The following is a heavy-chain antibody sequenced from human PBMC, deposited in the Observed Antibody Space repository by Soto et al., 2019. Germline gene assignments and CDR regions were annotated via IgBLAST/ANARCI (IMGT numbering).Heavy chain of an antibody. V-gene: IGHV3-15*01. D-gene: IGHD5-12*01. CDR2: VKSKTDGGTI. Sequence: EVQLMESGGGLVKPGGSLRLSCAASGFTFSNAWMTWVRQAPGKGLEWVGRVKSKTDGGTIDYAAPVKDRFTISRDDSKNTLYLQMNSLKTEDTAVYYCIGTYSGSSMRFDYWGQGTLVTVSS. J-gene: IGHJ4*02. CDR3: IGTYSGSSMRFDY. CDR1: GFTFSNAW.